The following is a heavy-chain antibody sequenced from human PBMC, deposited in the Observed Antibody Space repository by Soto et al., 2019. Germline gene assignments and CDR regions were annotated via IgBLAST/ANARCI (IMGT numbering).Heavy chain of an antibody. CDR2: IIPIFGTA. CDR1: GGTFSSYA. CDR3: ARDEKGFGELSYYYGMDV. D-gene: IGHD3-10*01. J-gene: IGHJ6*02. V-gene: IGHV1-69*13. Sequence: SVKVSCKASGGTFSSYAISWVRQAPGQGLEWMGGIIPIFGTANYAQKFQGRVTITADESTSTAYMERSSLRSEDTAVYYCARDEKGFGELSYYYGMDVWGQGTTVTVSS.